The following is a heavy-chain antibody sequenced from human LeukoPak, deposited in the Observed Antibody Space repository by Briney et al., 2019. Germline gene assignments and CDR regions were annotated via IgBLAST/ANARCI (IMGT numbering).Heavy chain of an antibody. J-gene: IGHJ2*01. Sequence: SETLSLTCTVSVGSVRNYYWSWIRQSPGKELDGIAYIYYSGRTNYNPSLKSRVTISVDTTENQFSLKLSSVTAADTALYFCARQASWLLYLDLWGRDTLVSVSS. V-gene: IGHV4-59*08. CDR1: VGSVRNYY. CDR3: ARQASWLLYLDL. CDR2: IYYSGRT. D-gene: IGHD5-12*01.